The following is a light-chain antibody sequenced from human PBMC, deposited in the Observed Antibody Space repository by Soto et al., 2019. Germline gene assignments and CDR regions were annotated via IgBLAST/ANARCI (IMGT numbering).Light chain of an antibody. CDR3: QQLNTYPIT. Sequence: DIQLTQSPSFLSASVGDRVTITCRASQGISTDLAWYQQKPGKAPNLLIHAASTLQTGVPSRFSGSGSGTEFTLTISSLQPADFASYYCQQLNTYPITFGQGTRLEIQ. CDR1: QGISTD. CDR2: AAS. J-gene: IGKJ5*01. V-gene: IGKV1-9*01.